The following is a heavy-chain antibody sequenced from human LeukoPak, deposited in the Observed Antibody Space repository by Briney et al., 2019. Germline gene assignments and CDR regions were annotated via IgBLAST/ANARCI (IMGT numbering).Heavy chain of an antibody. J-gene: IGHJ4*02. CDR2: IKSKTDGGTT. D-gene: IGHD3-22*01. CDR3: STTYYYDSSEGY. CDR1: GFPFSSYW. Sequence: AGGSLRLSCVASGFPFSSYWMTWVRQAPGKGLEWVGRIKSKTDGGTTDYAAPVKGRFTISRDDSKNTLYLQMNSLKTEDTAVYYCSTTYYYDSSEGYWGQGTLVTVSS. V-gene: IGHV3-15*01.